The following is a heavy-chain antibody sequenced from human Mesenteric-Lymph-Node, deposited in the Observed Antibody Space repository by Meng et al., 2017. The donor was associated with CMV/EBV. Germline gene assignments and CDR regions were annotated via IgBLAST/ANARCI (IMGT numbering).Heavy chain of an antibody. Sequence: SETLFLTCNVSGDSMSNRDYYWGWIRQAPGKGLEWIGNIHYSGSTHNNPSLKRRVTLSLDSSQTQFSLRLSSATAADTAVYYCASGYEEGPEYWGQGLLVTVSS. D-gene: IGHD5-18*01. CDR1: GDSMSNRDYY. J-gene: IGHJ4*02. CDR2: IHYSGST. CDR3: ASGYEEGPEY. V-gene: IGHV4-39*07.